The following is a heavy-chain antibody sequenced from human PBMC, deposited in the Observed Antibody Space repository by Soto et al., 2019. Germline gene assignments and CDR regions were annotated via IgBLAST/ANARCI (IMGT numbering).Heavy chain of an antibody. CDR1: DGSISSRGYY. V-gene: IGHV4-31*03. CDR2: IYYSGST. CDR3: ARRNTRGNITGTTLFDY. Sequence: LSLPSSVSDGSISSRGYYWSRIHQHPVKGLEWIGYIYYSGSTYYNPSLKSRVTISVDTSKNQFSLKLSSVTAADTAVYYCARRNTRGNITGTTLFDYWGQGTLVSGSS. D-gene: IGHD1-20*01. J-gene: IGHJ4*02.